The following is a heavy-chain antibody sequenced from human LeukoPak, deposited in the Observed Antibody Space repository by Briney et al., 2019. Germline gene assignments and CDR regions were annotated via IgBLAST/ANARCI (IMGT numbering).Heavy chain of an antibody. J-gene: IGHJ4*02. Sequence: GGSLRLSCAASGFTFSSYAMSWVRQAPGKGLEWVSAISGSGGSTYYADSVKGRFTISRDNSKNTLYLQMNSLRAEDTAVYYCAKGAADYYDSSGCYYFDYWGQGTLVTVSS. CDR1: GFTFSSYA. CDR3: AKGAADYYDSSGCYYFDY. D-gene: IGHD3-22*01. V-gene: IGHV3-23*01. CDR2: ISGSGGST.